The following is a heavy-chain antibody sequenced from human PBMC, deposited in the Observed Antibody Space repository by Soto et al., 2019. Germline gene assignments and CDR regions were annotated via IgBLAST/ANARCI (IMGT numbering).Heavy chain of an antibody. J-gene: IGHJ6*02. CDR2: IWYYGTTQ. CDR1: GFSLSEYG. D-gene: IGHD3-10*01. CDR3: ARFSRIRERDYGSGSYDWHYYYGMDV. Sequence: GGSLRLSCEVSGFSLSEYGIHWVRQTPGKGLEWVAVIWYYGTTQNYADSVKGRFTISRDNSKNTLYLQMNSLRAEDTAVYYCARFSRIRERDYGSGSYDWHYYYGMDVWGQGTTVTVSS. V-gene: IGHV3-33*01.